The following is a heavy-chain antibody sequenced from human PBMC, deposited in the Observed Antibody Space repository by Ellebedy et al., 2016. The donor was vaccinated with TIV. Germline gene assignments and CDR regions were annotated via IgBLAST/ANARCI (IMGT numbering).Heavy chain of an antibody. CDR1: GGSVSSDNYY. CDR3: AFSRTSRFGNY. V-gene: IGHV4-39*07. J-gene: IGHJ4*02. D-gene: IGHD3-16*01. Sequence: SETLSLTCTLSGGSVSSDNYYWSWIRQPPGKGLEWIGEIDHSGSTNYNPSLKSRVTISVDTSKKQLSLKLSAVTAADTAVYYCAFSRTSRFGNYWGQGTLVTVSS. CDR2: IDHSGST.